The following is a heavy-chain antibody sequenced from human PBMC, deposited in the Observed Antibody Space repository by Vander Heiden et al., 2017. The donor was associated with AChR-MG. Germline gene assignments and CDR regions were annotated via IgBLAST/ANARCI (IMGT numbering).Heavy chain of an antibody. CDR3: AHSLGPSFPGADRNTFDV. V-gene: IGHV2-5*01. D-gene: IGHD2-8*02. CDR2: IYSNDDK. J-gene: IGHJ4*02. CDR1: GFSLSGGRVG. Sequence: QITLQESGPSLVKPTRTLTLTCTFSGFSLSGGRVGLAWIRQPPGRALEWLAVIYSNDDKVYRPSLTHRLSITEDRYRDDVVLTLTDVDPLDTATYFCAHSLGPSFPGADRNTFDVWGQGLPVTVSS.